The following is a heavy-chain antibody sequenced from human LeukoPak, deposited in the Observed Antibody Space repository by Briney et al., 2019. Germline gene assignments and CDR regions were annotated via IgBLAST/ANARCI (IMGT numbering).Heavy chain of an antibody. Sequence: GGSLRLSCAASGFIFSNAWMSWVRQAPGKGLEWVGRIKTKTEGGTTDYAAPVKGRFIISRDDSKNTLNLQMNSLKTEDTAVYYCTTAADMVATITWGYDYWGQGTLVTVSS. CDR2: IKTKTEGGTT. CDR3: TTAADMVATITWGYDY. J-gene: IGHJ4*02. V-gene: IGHV3-15*01. CDR1: GFIFSNAW. D-gene: IGHD5-12*01.